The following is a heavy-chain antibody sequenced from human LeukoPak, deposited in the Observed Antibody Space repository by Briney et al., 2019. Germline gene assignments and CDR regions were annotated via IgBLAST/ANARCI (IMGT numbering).Heavy chain of an antibody. Sequence: SETLSLTCAVSGGSISSSNWWSWVRQPPRKGLEWIGEIYHSGSTNYNPSLKSRVTISVDKSKNQFSLKLSSVTAADTAVYYCARDQVGVVRRFDPWGQGTLVTVSS. CDR2: IYHSGST. V-gene: IGHV4-4*02. CDR1: GGSISSSNW. CDR3: ARDQVGVVRRFDP. D-gene: IGHD3-3*01. J-gene: IGHJ5*02.